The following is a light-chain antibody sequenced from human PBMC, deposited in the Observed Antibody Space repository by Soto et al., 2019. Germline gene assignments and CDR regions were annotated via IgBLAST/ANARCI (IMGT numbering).Light chain of an antibody. J-gene: IGLJ2*01. CDR1: SSDVGTYNY. Sequence: QSALTQPASVSGSPGQSITISCTGTSSDVGTYNYVSWYQQHPDKAPKLMIYEVGNRPSEVSNRFSGFNSGNTASLTISGLQAEDEADYYCSSYTTSVSLVVFGGGTKVTVL. CDR2: EVG. V-gene: IGLV2-14*01. CDR3: SSYTTSVSLVV.